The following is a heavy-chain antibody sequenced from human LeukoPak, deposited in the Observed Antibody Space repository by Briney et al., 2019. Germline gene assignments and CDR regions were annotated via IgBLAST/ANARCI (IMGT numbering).Heavy chain of an antibody. CDR2: ISAYTGNT. CDR3: ARQGTRYCSGGSCYCDY. D-gene: IGHD2-15*01. Sequence: ASVKVSCKAAGYTFTSYGISWVRQAPGQGLEWTGWISAYTGNTNYAQKFQGRVTMTTDTSTSTGYMELRSLRSDDTAVYFCARQGTRYCSGGSCYCDYWGQGTLVTVSS. V-gene: IGHV1-18*04. J-gene: IGHJ4*02. CDR1: GYTFTSYG.